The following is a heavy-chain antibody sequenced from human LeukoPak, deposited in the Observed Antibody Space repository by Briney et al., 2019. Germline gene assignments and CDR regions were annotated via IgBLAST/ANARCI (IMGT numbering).Heavy chain of an antibody. Sequence: SETLSLTCTVSGGSISSSSYYWGWIRQPPGKGLEWIGSIYYSGSTYYNPSLKSRVTISVDTSKNQFSLKLSSVTAADTAVYYCARQRKQLVRYYYYYYYMDVWGKGTTVTVSS. CDR1: GGSISSSSYY. V-gene: IGHV4-39*01. CDR2: IYYSGST. CDR3: ARQRKQLVRYYYYYYYMDV. J-gene: IGHJ6*03. D-gene: IGHD6-13*01.